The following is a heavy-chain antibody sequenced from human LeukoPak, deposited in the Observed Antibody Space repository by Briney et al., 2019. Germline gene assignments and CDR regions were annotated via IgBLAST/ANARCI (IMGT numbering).Heavy chain of an antibody. CDR2: ISSSSSYI. CDR3: ASIGAAADNYYYYMDV. CDR1: GFTFSSYS. J-gene: IGHJ6*03. V-gene: IGHV3-21*01. D-gene: IGHD6-13*01. Sequence: GGSLRLSCAASGFTFSSYSMNWVRQAPGKGLEWVSSISSSSSYIYYADSVKGRFTISRDNAKNSLYLQMNSLRAEDTAVYYCASIGAAADNYYYYMDVWGKGTTVTVSS.